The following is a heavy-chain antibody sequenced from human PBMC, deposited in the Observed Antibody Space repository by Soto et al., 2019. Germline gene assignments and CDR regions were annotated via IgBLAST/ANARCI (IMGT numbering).Heavy chain of an antibody. CDR1: GGTFSSKG. V-gene: IGHV1-69*01. D-gene: IGHD1-1*01. CDR3: ARETGTTWGVFDY. J-gene: IGHJ4*01. Sequence: QVQLVQSGTEMKKPGSSVKVSCKASGGTFSSKGISWVRQAPGQGLEWMGAIIPIFDTANYAQTFQARLTITTDESTATDYMELSSLRSEDTAVYYCARETGTTWGVFDYWGHGTLVTVSS. CDR2: IIPIFDTA.